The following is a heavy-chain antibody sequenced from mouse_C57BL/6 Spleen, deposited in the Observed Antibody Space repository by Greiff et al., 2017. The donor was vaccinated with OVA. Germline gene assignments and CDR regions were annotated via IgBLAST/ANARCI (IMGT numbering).Heavy chain of an antibody. Sequence: QVQLQQPGAELVRPGSSVKLSCKASGYTFTSYWMDWVKQRPGQGLEWIGNIYPSDSETHYNQKFKDKATLTVDKSSSTAYMQLSSLTSEDSAVYYGAREDWGAYFDYWGQGTTLTVSS. V-gene: IGHV1-61*01. CDR2: IYPSDSET. J-gene: IGHJ2*01. CDR3: AREDWGAYFDY. CDR1: GYTFTSYW.